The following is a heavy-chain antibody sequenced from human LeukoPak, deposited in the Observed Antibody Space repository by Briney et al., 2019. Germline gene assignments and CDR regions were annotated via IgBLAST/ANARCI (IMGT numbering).Heavy chain of an antibody. J-gene: IGHJ4*02. CDR1: GGSINSYY. Sequence: PSETLSLTCGVSGGSINSYYWGWVRQPAGEGLEWIGRIYTTGTTNYSPSLKSRLTMSLDTSKNHFSLKLRSVTAADTAVYYCGRQGYTASYYFVDHWSQGTLVTVSS. V-gene: IGHV4-59*10. CDR3: GRQGYTASYYFVDH. CDR2: IYTTGTT. D-gene: IGHD1-26*01.